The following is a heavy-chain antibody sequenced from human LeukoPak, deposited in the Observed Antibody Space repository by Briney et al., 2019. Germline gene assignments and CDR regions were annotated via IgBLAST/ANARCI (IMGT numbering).Heavy chain of an antibody. D-gene: IGHD6-13*01. V-gene: IGHV1-8*03. CDR3: ARGFSWVQLQDY. J-gene: IGHJ4*02. CDR1: GYTFTSYD. CDR2: MNPNSGNT. Sequence: GASVKVSCKASGYTFTSYDINWVRQATGQGLEWMGWMNPNSGNTGYAQKFQGRVTITRNTPISTAYMELSSLRSEDTAVYYCARGFSWVQLQDYWGQGTLVTVSS.